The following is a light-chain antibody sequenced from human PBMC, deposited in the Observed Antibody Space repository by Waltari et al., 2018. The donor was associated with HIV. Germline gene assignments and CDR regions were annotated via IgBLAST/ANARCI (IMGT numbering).Light chain of an antibody. CDR3: QHRTNWPPLT. V-gene: IGKV3-11*01. J-gene: IGKJ4*01. Sequence: VLTRPPPTLSFCRGERGTLSCRASQSVSSSLAWYQQTRGQPPRLLIFDASNRATGIPARFSGSGSGTDFTLTISSLEPEDFAVYFCQHRTNWPPLTFGGGTRVEIK. CDR2: DAS. CDR1: QSVSSS.